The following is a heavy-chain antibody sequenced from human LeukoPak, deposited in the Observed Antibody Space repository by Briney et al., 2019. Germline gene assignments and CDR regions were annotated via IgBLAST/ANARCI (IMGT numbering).Heavy chain of an antibody. CDR1: GFTFSDYY. J-gene: IGHJ4*02. CDR2: ISSISSYK. D-gene: IGHD3-10*01. Sequence: GGSLRLSCAASGFTFSDYYMSWIRQAPGKGLEWVSYISSISSYKNYADSVKGRFTISRDNAKNSLYLQMNSLRAEDTAVYYCARTAPYYYGSGTVDYWGQGTLVTVSS. V-gene: IGHV3-11*06. CDR3: ARTAPYYYGSGTVDY.